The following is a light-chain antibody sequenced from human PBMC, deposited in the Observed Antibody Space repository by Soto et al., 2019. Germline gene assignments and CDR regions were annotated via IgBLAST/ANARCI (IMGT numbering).Light chain of an antibody. CDR3: SSYAGSKNLV. V-gene: IGLV2-8*01. CDR2: EVN. CDR1: SSDVGGYNS. Sequence: QSVLTQPPSASGSPGQSVTISCTGTSSDVGGYNSVSWYQQHPSKAPKLMIYEVNKRPSGVPDRFSASKSDNTASLTVSGLQAEDEADYYCSSYAGSKNLVFGGGTQLT. J-gene: IGLJ3*02.